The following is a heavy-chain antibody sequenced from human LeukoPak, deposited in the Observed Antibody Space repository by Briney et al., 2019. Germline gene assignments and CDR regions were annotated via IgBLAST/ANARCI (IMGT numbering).Heavy chain of an antibody. CDR1: GGTFSSYA. V-gene: IGHV1-69*04. CDR3: ARAMNYCSSTSCYVGPMDV. CDR2: IIPILGIA. D-gene: IGHD2-2*01. Sequence: ASVKVSCKASGGTFSSYAISWVRQAPGQGLEWMGRIIPILGIANYAQKFQGRVTITADKSTSTAYMELSSLRSEDTAVYYCARAMNYCSSTSCYVGPMDVWGQGTTVTVSS. J-gene: IGHJ6*02.